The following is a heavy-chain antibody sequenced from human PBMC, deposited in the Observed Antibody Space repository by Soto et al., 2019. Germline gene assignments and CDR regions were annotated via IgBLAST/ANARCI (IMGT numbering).Heavy chain of an antibody. Sequence: EVQLLESGGGLVQPGGSLRLSCVGSGFIFSNFAMSWVRQAPGKGLEWVSAISGSGGNTYNAVSVKGRFIISRDNSKHTLDLQMNSLRAEDAAIYYCAKGRGSSSSSSYYSGYSFDSWGQGTLVTVSS. CDR2: ISGSGGNT. J-gene: IGHJ5*01. V-gene: IGHV3-23*01. CDR3: AKGRGSSSSSSYYSGYSFDS. CDR1: GFIFSNFA. D-gene: IGHD6-13*01.